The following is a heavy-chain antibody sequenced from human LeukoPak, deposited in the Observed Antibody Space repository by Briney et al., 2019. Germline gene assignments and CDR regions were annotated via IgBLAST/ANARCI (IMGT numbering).Heavy chain of an antibody. CDR3: ARSEGDAFDI. Sequence: PSETLSLTCTVSGGSFSSGSYYWSWIRQPPGTGLEWIGYIYYSGSTNYNPSLKSRVTISVDTSKNQFSLKLSSVTAADTAVYYCARSEGDAFDIWGQGTMVTVSS. V-gene: IGHV4-61*01. CDR1: GGSFSSGSYY. J-gene: IGHJ3*02. CDR2: IYYSGST.